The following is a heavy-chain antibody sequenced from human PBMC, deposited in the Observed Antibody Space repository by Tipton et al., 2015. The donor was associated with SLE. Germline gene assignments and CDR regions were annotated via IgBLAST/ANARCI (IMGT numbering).Heavy chain of an antibody. CDR2: IYSGGSST. CDR1: GFTFSSYA. CDR3: ARGGYNPPTY. D-gene: IGHD1-1*01. J-gene: IGHJ4*02. Sequence: GSLRLSCAASGFTFSSYAMSWVRRAPGKGLEWVSVIYSGGSSTYYADSVKGRFTISRDNSKNTLYLQMNSLRAEDTAVYYCARGGYNPPTYWGQGTLVTVSS. V-gene: IGHV3-23*03.